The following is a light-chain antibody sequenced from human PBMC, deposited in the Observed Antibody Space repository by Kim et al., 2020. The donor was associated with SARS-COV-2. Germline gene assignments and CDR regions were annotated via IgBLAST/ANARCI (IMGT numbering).Light chain of an antibody. CDR1: NIGSKS. J-gene: IGLJ3*02. V-gene: IGLV3-21*04. CDR2: YDS. CDR3: QVRDSSSGHPV. Sequence: SYELTQPPSVSVAPGKTARITCGGNNIGSKSVHWYQQKPGQAPVLVIYYDSDRPSGIPERFSGSNSGNTATLTISRVEAGDEADYYCQVRDSSSGHPVFG.